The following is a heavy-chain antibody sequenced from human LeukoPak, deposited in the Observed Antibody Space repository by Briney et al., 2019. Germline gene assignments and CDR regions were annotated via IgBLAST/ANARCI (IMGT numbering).Heavy chain of an antibody. Sequence: ASVTVSCKASGYTFTSYDINWVRQATGQGLEWMGWMNPNSGNTGYAQKFQGRVTMTRNTSISTAYMELSSLRSEDTAVYYCARAQRYCSSTSCYITHYYYYMDVWGKGTTVTVSS. CDR3: ARAQRYCSSTSCYITHYYYYMDV. J-gene: IGHJ6*03. D-gene: IGHD2-2*02. CDR1: GYTFTSYD. CDR2: MNPNSGNT. V-gene: IGHV1-8*01.